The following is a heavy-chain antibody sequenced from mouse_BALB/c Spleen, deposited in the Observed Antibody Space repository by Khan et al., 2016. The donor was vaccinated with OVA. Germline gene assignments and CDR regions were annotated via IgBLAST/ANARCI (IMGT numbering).Heavy chain of an antibody. J-gene: IGHJ3*01. Sequence: QVQLKQSGAELARPGASVKMSCKTSGYTFSSYTIHWIKMRPGQGLEWIGYINPNNGYTNYNQKFKDKATLTADKSSTTVYMQLSSLTSEDSAMYNSGRDGAYYRDEGWFAYWGQGTLVTVSA. CDR1: GYTFSSYT. D-gene: IGHD2-14*01. CDR2: INPNNGYT. V-gene: IGHV1-4*01. CDR3: GRDGAYYRDEGWFAY.